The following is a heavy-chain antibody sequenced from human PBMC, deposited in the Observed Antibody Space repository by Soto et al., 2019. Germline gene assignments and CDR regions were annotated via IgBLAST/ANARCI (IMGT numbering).Heavy chain of an antibody. V-gene: IGHV3-23*01. CDR3: TRDQRVWDAGMSFEP. CDR1: GFTFSNYA. D-gene: IGHD1-26*01. Sequence: EVQLLESGGGLVQPGGSLRLSCVASGFTFSNYAMSWVRQAPGKGLEWVSAIRGSGGKTWYADSVKGRFTISRDNSKNTLYLQMKSLRAEDTAVYYWTRDQRVWDAGMSFEPWGQGTMVTVSS. J-gene: IGHJ5*02. CDR2: IRGSGGKT.